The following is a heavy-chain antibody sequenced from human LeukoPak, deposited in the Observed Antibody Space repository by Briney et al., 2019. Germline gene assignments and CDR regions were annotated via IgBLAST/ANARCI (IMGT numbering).Heavy chain of an antibody. CDR2: ISSSSSTI. CDR3: ARDRYCSSTSRYDPYYFDY. V-gene: IGHV3-48*02. Sequence: GGSLRLSCAASGFTFSSYSMNWVRQAPGKGPEWVSYISSSSSTIYYADSVKGRFTISRDNAKNSLYLQMNSLRDEDTAVYYCARDRYCSSTSRYDPYYFDYWGQGTLVTVSS. D-gene: IGHD2-2*01. CDR1: GFTFSSYS. J-gene: IGHJ4*02.